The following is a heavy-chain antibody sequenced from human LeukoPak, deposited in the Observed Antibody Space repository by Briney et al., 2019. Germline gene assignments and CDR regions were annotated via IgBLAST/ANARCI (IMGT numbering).Heavy chain of an antibody. J-gene: IGHJ4*02. CDR2: IWYDGSNK. V-gene: IGHV3-33*01. CDR3: ARDLGFEGYGDYDLFDY. CDR1: GFTFSSYG. Sequence: GGSLRLSCAASGFTFSSYGMHWVRQAPGKGLEWVAVIWYDGSNKYYADSVKGRFTVSRDNSKNTLYLQMNSLRAEDTAVYYCARDLGFEGYGDYDLFDYWGQGTLVTVSS. D-gene: IGHD4-17*01.